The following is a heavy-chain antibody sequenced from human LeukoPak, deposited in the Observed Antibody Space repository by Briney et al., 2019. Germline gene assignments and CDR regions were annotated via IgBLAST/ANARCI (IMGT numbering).Heavy chain of an antibody. CDR1: GFTFDDYP. CDR2: ISWNSGSI. CDR3: AKVHGAYDSSGPLGYFDY. V-gene: IGHV3-9*01. J-gene: IGHJ4*02. D-gene: IGHD3-22*01. Sequence: GGSLRLSCAASGFTFDDYPMHWVRQAPGKGLEWVSGISWNSGSIGYADPVKGRFTISRDNAKNSLYLQMNSLRAEDTALYYCAKVHGAYDSSGPLGYFDYWGREPWSPSPQ.